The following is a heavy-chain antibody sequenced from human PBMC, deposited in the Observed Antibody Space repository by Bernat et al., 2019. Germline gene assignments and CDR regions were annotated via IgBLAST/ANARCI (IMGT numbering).Heavy chain of an antibody. V-gene: IGHV1-69*01. Sequence: QVQLVQSGAEVKEPGSSVKVSCKASGGTFSSYAISWVRQAPGQGLEWMGGIIPIFGTANYAQKFQGRGTITADESTSTAYMELSSLRSEDTAVYYCARGSGPTLLLSLDYWGQGTLVTVSS. CDR2: IIPIFGTA. J-gene: IGHJ4*02. CDR1: GGTFSSYA. CDR3: ARGSGPTLLLSLDY. D-gene: IGHD3-22*01.